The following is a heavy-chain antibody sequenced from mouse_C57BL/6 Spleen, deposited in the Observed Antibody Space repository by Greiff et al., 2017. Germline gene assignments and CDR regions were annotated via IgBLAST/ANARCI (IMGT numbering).Heavy chain of an antibody. CDR2: ISYDGSN. CDR3: ARVDYYGSSYGGFDY. CDR1: GYSITSGYY. Sequence: DVQLVESGPGLVKPSQSLSLTCSVTGYSITSGYYWNWIRQFPGNKLEWMGYISYDGSNNYNPSLKNRISITRDTSKNQFFLKLNSVTTEDTATYYCARVDYYGSSYGGFDYWGQGTTLTVSS. D-gene: IGHD1-1*01. V-gene: IGHV3-6*01. J-gene: IGHJ2*01.